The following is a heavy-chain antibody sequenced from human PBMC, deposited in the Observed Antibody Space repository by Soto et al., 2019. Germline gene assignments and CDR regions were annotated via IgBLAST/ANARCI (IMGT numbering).Heavy chain of an antibody. D-gene: IGHD4-17*01. V-gene: IGHV4-4*07. CDR2: VYATGTT. CDR3: VRDGSKTLRDWFDP. Sequence: PSETLSLTCSASGGSISKFYWSWIRQTAGKGLEWMGRVYATGTTDYNPSLRSRVAMSLDISKKTFNLRLSSVTAADTGVYYCVRDGSKTLRDWFDPWGQGKLVTVSS. CDR1: GGSISKFY. J-gene: IGHJ5*02.